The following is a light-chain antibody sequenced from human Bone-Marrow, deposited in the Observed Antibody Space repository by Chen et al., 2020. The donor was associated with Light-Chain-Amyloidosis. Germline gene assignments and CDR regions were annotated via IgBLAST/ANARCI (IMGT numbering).Light chain of an antibody. J-gene: IGLJ1*01. CDR1: STDVGGDNH. Sequence: QSALTQPASVSGFPGQSMNLSRTGTSTDVGGDNHVSWYQQHPDKAPKLMIYEVTNRPSWVPDRFSGSKSDNTASLTISGLQTEDEADYFCSSYTITNTLVFGSGTRVTVL. V-gene: IGLV2-14*01. CDR2: EVT. CDR3: SSYTITNTLV.